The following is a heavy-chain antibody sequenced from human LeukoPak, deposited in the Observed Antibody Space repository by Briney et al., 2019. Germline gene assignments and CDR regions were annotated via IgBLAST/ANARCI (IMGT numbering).Heavy chain of an antibody. Sequence: ASVKVSCKASGYTFTSYYMHWVRQATGQGLEWMGIINPSGGSTNYAQKFRGRVTMTRDTSTSTVYMELSSLRSEDTAVYYCARGAVVQLWLNYFDYWGQGTLVTVSS. CDR1: GYTFTSYY. CDR2: INPSGGST. CDR3: ARGAVVQLWLNYFDY. D-gene: IGHD5-18*01. V-gene: IGHV1-46*01. J-gene: IGHJ4*02.